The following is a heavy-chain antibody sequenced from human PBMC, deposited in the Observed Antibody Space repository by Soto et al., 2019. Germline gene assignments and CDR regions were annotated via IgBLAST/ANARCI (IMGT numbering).Heavy chain of an antibody. CDR2: ISYDGSNK. CDR1: GFTFSSYA. Sequence: GGSLRLSCAASGFTFSSYAMHWVRQAPGKGLEWVAVISYDGSNKYYADSVKGRFTISRDNSKNTLYLQMNSLRAEDTAVYYCARDLGDWNYYYYGMDVWGQGTTVTAP. D-gene: IGHD3-10*01. CDR3: ARDLGDWNYYYYGMDV. V-gene: IGHV3-30-3*01. J-gene: IGHJ6*02.